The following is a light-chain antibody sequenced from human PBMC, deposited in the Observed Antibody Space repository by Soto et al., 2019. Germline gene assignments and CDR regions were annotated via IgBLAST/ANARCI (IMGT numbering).Light chain of an antibody. CDR3: CSYASTSTYI. Sequence: QSALTHPASVSGSPGQSITISCTGTSSDVGSYNLVSWYQQHPGKAPKLMIYEGTKRPSGVSDRFSGSRSGNTASLTISGLQAEDEADYYCCSYASTSTYIFGTGTKLTVL. CDR1: SSDVGSYNL. J-gene: IGLJ1*01. V-gene: IGLV2-23*01. CDR2: EGT.